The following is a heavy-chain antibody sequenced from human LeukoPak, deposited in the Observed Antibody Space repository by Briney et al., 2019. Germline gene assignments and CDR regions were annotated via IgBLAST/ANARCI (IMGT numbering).Heavy chain of an antibody. J-gene: IGHJ6*03. V-gene: IGHV1-2*02. CDR3: ARSVGYYYYMDV. D-gene: IGHD3-16*01. Sequence: ASVKVSCKASGYTFTGYYMHWVRQAPGQGLEWMGWINPNSGGTNYAQKFQGRVTMTRDTSISTAYMELSRLRSDDTAVYYCARSVGYYYYMDVWGKGTTVIVSS. CDR2: INPNSGGT. CDR1: GYTFTGYY.